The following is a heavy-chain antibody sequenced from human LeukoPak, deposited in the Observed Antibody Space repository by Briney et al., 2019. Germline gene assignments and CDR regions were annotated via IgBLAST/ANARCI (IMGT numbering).Heavy chain of an antibody. V-gene: IGHV3-9*01. CDR3: ARVGGDYVHDAFDI. D-gene: IGHD4-17*01. J-gene: IGHJ3*02. CDR1: GFIFNNYA. CDR2: ISWNSGTI. Sequence: GGSLRLSCAGSGFIFNNYAMHWVRQPPGKGLEWVSGISWNSGTIDYADSVRGRFTISRDNAKNSLYLQMNNLRAEDTAVYYCARVGGDYVHDAFDIWGQGTMVTVSS.